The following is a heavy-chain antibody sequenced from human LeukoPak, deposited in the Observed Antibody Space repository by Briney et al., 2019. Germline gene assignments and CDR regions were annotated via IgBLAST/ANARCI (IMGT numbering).Heavy chain of an antibody. D-gene: IGHD2-2*01. CDR1: GYTFTSYY. V-gene: IGHV1-46*01. J-gene: IGHJ6*02. CDR2: INPSGGST. CDR3: ARVGYCSSTSCPPYYYYGMDV. Sequence: ASVKVSCKASGYTFTSYYMHWVRQAPGQGLEWMGIINPSGGSTSYAQKLQGRVTMTTDTSTSTAYMELRSLRSDDTAVYYCARVGYCSSTSCPPYYYYGMDVWGQGTTVTVSS.